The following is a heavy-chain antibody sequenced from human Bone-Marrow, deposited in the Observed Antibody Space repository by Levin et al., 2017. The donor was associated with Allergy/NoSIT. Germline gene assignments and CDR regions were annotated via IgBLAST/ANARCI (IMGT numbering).Heavy chain of an antibody. Sequence: GESLKISCKASGYTFTDYYMNWVRQAPGQGLEGVGWINPNSGGTNYAQKFQGRVTMTRGKSISTAYMELSWLRSDDTAVYYCARDPDYYDSAFDTWGQGTMVTVSS. D-gene: IGHD3-22*01. V-gene: IGHV1-2*02. CDR2: INPNSGGT. J-gene: IGHJ3*02. CDR3: ARDPDYYDSAFDT. CDR1: GYTFTDYY.